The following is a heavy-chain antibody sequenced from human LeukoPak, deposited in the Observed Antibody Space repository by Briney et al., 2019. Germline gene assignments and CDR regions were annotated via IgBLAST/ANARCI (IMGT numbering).Heavy chain of an antibody. J-gene: IGHJ4*02. CDR3: ARGGYYYDSSGYLIDY. CDR1: GFTFSSYS. CDR2: IYSGGST. Sequence: GGSLRLSCAASGFTFSSYSMSWVRQAPGKGLEWVSVIYSGGSTYYADSVKGRFTISRDNSKNTLYLQMNSLRAEDTAVYYCARGGYYYDSSGYLIDYWGQGTLVTVSS. D-gene: IGHD3-22*01. V-gene: IGHV3-66*01.